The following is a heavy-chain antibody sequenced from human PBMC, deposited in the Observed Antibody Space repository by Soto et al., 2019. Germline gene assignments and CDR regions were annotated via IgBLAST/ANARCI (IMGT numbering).Heavy chain of an antibody. J-gene: IGHJ4*02. CDR1: GFTFSRFW. Sequence: EVQLVESGGGLGQPGGSLRLSCAASGFTFSRFWMSWVRQAPGKGLEWVANIKQDGGEKYYVDSVKGRFTISRDNAKNSLYLQMNSLRAEDTAVYYCARGGGSYYESAWGYWGQGTLVTVSS. CDR3: ARGGGSYYESAWGY. V-gene: IGHV3-7*03. CDR2: IKQDGGEK. D-gene: IGHD1-26*01.